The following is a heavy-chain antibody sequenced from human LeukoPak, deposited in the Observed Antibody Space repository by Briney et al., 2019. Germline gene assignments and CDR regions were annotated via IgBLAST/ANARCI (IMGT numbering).Heavy chain of an antibody. D-gene: IGHD6-6*01. CDR1: GYSISSGYY. CDR3: ARVSRQLVRAFDI. V-gene: IGHV4-38-2*02. CDR2: IYHSGST. J-gene: IGHJ3*02. Sequence: SETLSLTCTVSGYSISSGYYWGWIRQPPGKGLEWIGSIYHSGSTYYNPSLKSRVTISVDTSKNQFSLKLSSVTAADTAVYYCARVSRQLVRAFDIWGQGTMVTVSS.